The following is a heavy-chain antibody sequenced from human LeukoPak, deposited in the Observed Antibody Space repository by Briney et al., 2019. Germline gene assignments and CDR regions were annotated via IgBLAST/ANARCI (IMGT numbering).Heavy chain of an antibody. Sequence: SETLSLTCAVYGGSFSGYYWRWIRQPPGKGLEWIGEINHSGSTNYNPSLKSRVTISVDTFKNQFSLKLSSVTAADTAVYYCARGRRPDYYDSSGYYGYWGQGTLVTVSS. J-gene: IGHJ4*02. CDR1: GGSFSGYY. CDR3: ARGRRPDYYDSSGYYGY. V-gene: IGHV4-34*01. CDR2: INHSGST. D-gene: IGHD3-22*01.